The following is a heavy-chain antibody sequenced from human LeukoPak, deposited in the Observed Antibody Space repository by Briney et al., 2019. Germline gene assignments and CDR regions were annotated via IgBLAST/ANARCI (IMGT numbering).Heavy chain of an antibody. V-gene: IGHV2-70*17. Sequence: SGPTLVNPTQTLTLTCSFSGFSLSSAGMCVSWVRRPPGKALEWLARIDWDEDKFYRTSLKTRLTISKDTSKNQAVLRMTNMDPIDTATYYCSRTRRIVTAGGNYYYMDVWGKGTTVSVSS. CDR1: GFSLSSAGMC. J-gene: IGHJ6*03. CDR3: SRTRRIVTAGGNYYYMDV. D-gene: IGHD3-16*01. CDR2: IDWDEDK.